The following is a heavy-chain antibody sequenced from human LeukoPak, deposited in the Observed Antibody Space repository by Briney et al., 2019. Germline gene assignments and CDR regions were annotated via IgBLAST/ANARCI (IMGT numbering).Heavy chain of an antibody. CDR2: ISGSGGST. V-gene: IGHV3-23*01. D-gene: IGHD2-2*01. Sequence: GGSLRLSCATSGFTFADYAMSWVRQAPGKGLEWVSAISGSGGSTYYADSVKGRFTISRDNSRNTVYLDMNTLRAEDTAVYYCAKGSEDIVVVPAVDFDYWGQGTLVTVSS. CDR1: GFTFADYA. CDR3: AKGSEDIVVVPAVDFDY. J-gene: IGHJ4*02.